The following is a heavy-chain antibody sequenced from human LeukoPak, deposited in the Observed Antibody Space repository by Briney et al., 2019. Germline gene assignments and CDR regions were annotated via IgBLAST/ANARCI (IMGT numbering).Heavy chain of an antibody. Sequence: ASVKVSCKASGYTFTSYYMHWVRQAPGQGLEWMGWMNPNSGNTGYAQKFQGRVTITRNTSISTAYMELGSLRSEDTAVYYCARLVAPSSGWWYYYYMDVWGKGTTVTVSS. V-gene: IGHV1-8*03. CDR2: MNPNSGNT. CDR1: GYTFTSYY. D-gene: IGHD6-19*01. CDR3: ARLVAPSSGWWYYYYMDV. J-gene: IGHJ6*03.